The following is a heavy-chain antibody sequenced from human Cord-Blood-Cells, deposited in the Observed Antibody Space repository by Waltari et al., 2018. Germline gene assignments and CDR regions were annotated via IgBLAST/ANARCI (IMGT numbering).Heavy chain of an antibody. V-gene: IGHV4-34*01. CDR2: INHSGST. CDR1: GGSFSGYY. CDR3: ATQWNDFWSGYPYYYYYMDV. D-gene: IGHD3-3*01. Sequence: QVQLQQWGAGLLKPSETLSLTCAVYGGSFSGYYWSWIRQPPGKGLEWIGEINHSGSTNYNPSLKSRVSISVDPSKNQFSLKLSSVTAADTAVYYCATQWNDFWSGYPYYYYYMDVWGKGTTVTVSS. J-gene: IGHJ6*03.